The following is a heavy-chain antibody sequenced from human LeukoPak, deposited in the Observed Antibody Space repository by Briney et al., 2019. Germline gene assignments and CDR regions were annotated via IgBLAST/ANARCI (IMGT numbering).Heavy chain of an antibody. CDR1: GYTFTSYG. CDR3: ARAPKMVRSYYYYMDV. Sequence: GASVKVSCKASGYTFTSYGISWVRQAPGQGLEWMGWISAYNGNTNYAQKLQGRVTMTTDTSTSTAYMELRSLRSDDTAVYYCARAPKMVRSYYYYMDVWGKGTTVTISS. D-gene: IGHD3-10*01. V-gene: IGHV1-18*01. CDR2: ISAYNGNT. J-gene: IGHJ6*03.